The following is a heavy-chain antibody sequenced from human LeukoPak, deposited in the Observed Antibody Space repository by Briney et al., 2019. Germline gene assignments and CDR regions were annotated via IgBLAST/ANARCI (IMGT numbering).Heavy chain of an antibody. CDR2: INPNSGGT. CDR1: GYTFTGYY. V-gene: IGHV1-2*02. CDR3: ARAAPLYYYDSSGYLKTDAFDI. J-gene: IGHJ3*02. D-gene: IGHD3-22*01. Sequence: ASVKVSCKASGYTFTGYYMHWVRQAPGQGLEWMGWINPNSGGTNYAQKFQGRVTMTRDTSISTAYMELSRLRSDDTAVYYCARAAPLYYYDSSGYLKTDAFDIWGQGTMVTVSS.